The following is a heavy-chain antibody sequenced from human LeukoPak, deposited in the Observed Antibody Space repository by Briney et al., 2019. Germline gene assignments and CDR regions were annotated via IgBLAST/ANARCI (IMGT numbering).Heavy chain of an antibody. D-gene: IGHD3-10*01. J-gene: IGHJ6*02. CDR2: INHSGST. CDR1: GGSISTYY. V-gene: IGHV4-34*01. Sequence: SETLSLTCTVSGGSISTYYWSWIRQPPGKGLEWIGEINHSGSTNYNPSLKSRVTISVDTSKNQFSLKLSSVTAADTAVYYCARKMETMVRGVIPGSYYYYYYGMDVWGQGTTVTVSS. CDR3: ARKMETMVRGVIPGSYYYYYYGMDV.